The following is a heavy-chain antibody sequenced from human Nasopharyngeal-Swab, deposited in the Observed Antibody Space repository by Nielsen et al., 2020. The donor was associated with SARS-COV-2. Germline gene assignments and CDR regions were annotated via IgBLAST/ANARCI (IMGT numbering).Heavy chain of an antibody. Sequence: WIRQPPGKGLEWVSSISRSSSYIYYADSVKGRFTISRDNAKNSLYLQMNSLRAEDTAVYYCAKGYYDFWSGHYWGQGTLVTVSS. V-gene: IGHV3-21*01. CDR3: AKGYYDFWSGHY. J-gene: IGHJ4*02. CDR2: ISRSSSYI. D-gene: IGHD3-3*01.